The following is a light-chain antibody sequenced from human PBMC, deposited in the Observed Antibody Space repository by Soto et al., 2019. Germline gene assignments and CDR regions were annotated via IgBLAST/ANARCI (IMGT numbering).Light chain of an antibody. V-gene: IGKV1-17*01. J-gene: IGKJ2*01. CDR2: AAS. CDR3: LQYHSYPFT. Sequence: DIQMTQSPSSLSASVGDRVTLTCRATQVIANNLGWYQQKPGKAPKRLIFAASALEGGVPSRFSGTGSATEFTLTISSLQPEDFATYYCLQYHSYPFTFGQGTKVDI. CDR1: QVIANN.